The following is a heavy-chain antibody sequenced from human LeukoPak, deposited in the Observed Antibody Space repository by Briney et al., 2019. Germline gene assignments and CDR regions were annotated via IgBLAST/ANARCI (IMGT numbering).Heavy chain of an antibody. CDR1: GFTFSSYG. Sequence: GRSLRLSCAASGFTFSSYGMHWVRQAPGKGLEWVAVIWYDGSNKYYADSVKGRFTISRDNSKNTLYLQMNSLRAEDTAVYYCAVAYYYGSGDAFDIWGQGTKVTVSS. D-gene: IGHD3-10*01. V-gene: IGHV3-33*01. CDR3: AVAYYYGSGDAFDI. CDR2: IWYDGSNK. J-gene: IGHJ3*02.